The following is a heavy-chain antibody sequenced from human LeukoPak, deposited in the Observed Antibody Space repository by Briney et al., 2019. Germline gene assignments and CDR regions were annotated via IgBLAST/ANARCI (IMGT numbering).Heavy chain of an antibody. CDR3: AKPGNGGPGLGLDYFDY. CDR1: GFTLSTYA. J-gene: IGHJ4*02. D-gene: IGHD7-27*01. V-gene: IGHV3-23*01. Sequence: PGGSLRLSCAASGFTLSTYAMSWVRQAPGKGLEWVSAISGSGGSTYYADSVKGRFTISRDNSKNTLYLQMNSLRAEDTAVYYCAKPGNGGPGLGLDYFDYWGQGTLVTVSS. CDR2: ISGSGGST.